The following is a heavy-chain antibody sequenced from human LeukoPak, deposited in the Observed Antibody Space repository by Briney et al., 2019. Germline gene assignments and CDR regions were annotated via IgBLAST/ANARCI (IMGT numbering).Heavy chain of an antibody. CDR3: AKDRGRGMPTNFGY. J-gene: IGHJ4*02. D-gene: IGHD5-24*01. V-gene: IGHV3-30*18. CDR1: GFTFSSYG. Sequence: PGGSLRLSCAASGFTFSSYGMHWVRQAPGKGLEWVAVISYDGSNKYYADSVKGRFTISRDNSKNTLYLQMNSLRAEDTAVYYCAKDRGRGMPTNFGYWGQGTLVTVSS. CDR2: ISYDGSNK.